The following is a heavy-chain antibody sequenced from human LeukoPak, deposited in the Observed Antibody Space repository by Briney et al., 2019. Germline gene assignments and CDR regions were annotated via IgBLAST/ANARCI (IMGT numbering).Heavy chain of an antibody. Sequence: ASVKVSCKASGYTFTSYYMHWVRQAPGQGLEWMGIINPSGGSTSYAQKFQGRVTMTRDTSTSTVYMELSSLRSEDTAVYYCARDRAYDNADSDAFDIWGQGTMDTVSS. CDR1: GYTFTSYY. J-gene: IGHJ3*02. V-gene: IGHV1-46*01. D-gene: IGHD3-3*01. CDR3: ARDRAYDNADSDAFDI. CDR2: INPSGGST.